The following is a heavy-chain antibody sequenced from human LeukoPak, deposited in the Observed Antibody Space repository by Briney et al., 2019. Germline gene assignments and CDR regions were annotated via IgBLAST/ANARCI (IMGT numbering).Heavy chain of an antibody. D-gene: IGHD6-13*01. CDR3: ARGGAAAGTNDAFDI. Sequence: SQTLSLTCTVSGGSISSGDYYWSWIRQPPGKGLQWIGCIYYSGSTYYNPALKSRVTISVDTSKNQFSLKLSSVTAADTAVYYCARGGAAAGTNDAFDIWGQGTMVTVSS. J-gene: IGHJ3*02. CDR2: IYYSGST. CDR1: GGSISSGDYY. V-gene: IGHV4-30-4*08.